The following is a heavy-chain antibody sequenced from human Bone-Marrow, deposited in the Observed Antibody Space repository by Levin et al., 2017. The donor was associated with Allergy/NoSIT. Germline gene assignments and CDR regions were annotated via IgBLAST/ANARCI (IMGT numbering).Heavy chain of an antibody. D-gene: IGHD4-17*01. Sequence: GGSLRLSCAASGFTFSSYAMSWVRQAPGKGLEWVSAISGSGGSTYYADSVKGRFTISRDNSKNTLYLQMNSLRAEDTAVYYCAKDGGDYLSYYYYYYYMDVWGKGTTVTVSS. J-gene: IGHJ6*03. V-gene: IGHV3-23*01. CDR2: ISGSGGST. CDR1: GFTFSSYA. CDR3: AKDGGDYLSYYYYYYYMDV.